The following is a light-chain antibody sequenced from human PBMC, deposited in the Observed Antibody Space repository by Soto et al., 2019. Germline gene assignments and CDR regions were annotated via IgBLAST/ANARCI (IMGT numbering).Light chain of an antibody. V-gene: IGLV2-14*01. CDR1: SSDVGGYNY. Sequence: QSALTQPASVSESPGQSITISCTGTSSDVGGYNYVSWYQHHPGKAPKLIIYEVNNRPSGVSNRFSGSKSGNTASLTISGLQAEDEADYYCSSYTTSSTLVFGGGTKLTVL. CDR3: SSYTTSSTLV. J-gene: IGLJ3*02. CDR2: EVN.